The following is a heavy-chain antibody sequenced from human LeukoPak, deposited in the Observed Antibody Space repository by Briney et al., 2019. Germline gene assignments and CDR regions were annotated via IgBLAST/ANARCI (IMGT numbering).Heavy chain of an antibody. J-gene: IGHJ5*02. D-gene: IGHD6-13*01. CDR2: ISAYNGNT. V-gene: IGHV1-18*01. Sequence: ASVKVSCKASGYTFTSYGISWVRQAPGQGLEWMGWISAYNGNTNYAQKLQGRVTMTTDASTSTAYMELRSLRSDDTAVYYCARGRAAAAVFWFDPWGQGTRVTVSS. CDR3: ARGRAAAAVFWFDP. CDR1: GYTFTSYG.